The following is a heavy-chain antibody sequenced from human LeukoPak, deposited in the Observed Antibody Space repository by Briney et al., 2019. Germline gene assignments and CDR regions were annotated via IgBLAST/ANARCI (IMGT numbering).Heavy chain of an antibody. CDR1: GFTFSSYW. J-gene: IGHJ4*02. CDR3: ARDRYGGYLRPIDY. D-gene: IGHD5-12*01. V-gene: IGHV3-7*01. Sequence: GGSLRLSCAASGFTFSSYWMSWVRQAPGKGLEWVANIKQDGSEKYYVDSVRGRFTISRDNAKNSLYLQMNSLRAEDTAVYYCARDRYGGYLRPIDYWGQGTLVTVSS. CDR2: IKQDGSEK.